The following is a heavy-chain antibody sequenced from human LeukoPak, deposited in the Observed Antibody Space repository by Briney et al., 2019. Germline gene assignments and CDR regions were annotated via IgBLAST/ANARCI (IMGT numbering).Heavy chain of an antibody. CDR3: AKDYAVGSIDY. CDR2: ISYDGSNE. Sequence: GRSLRLSCAASGFTFSSYVMHWVRQAPGKGLEWVAIISYDGSNEYYADSVKGRFTISRDNSKNTVSLQMESLRAEDTALYYCAKDYAVGSIDYWGQGTLVTVSS. J-gene: IGHJ4*02. D-gene: IGHD3-16*01. CDR1: GFTFSSYV. V-gene: IGHV3-30*04.